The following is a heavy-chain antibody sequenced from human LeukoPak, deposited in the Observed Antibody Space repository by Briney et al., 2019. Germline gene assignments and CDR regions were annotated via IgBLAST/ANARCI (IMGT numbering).Heavy chain of an antibody. Sequence: SETLSLTCTVSGGSISSYYWGWIRQPPGKGLEWIGYIYYSGSTNYNPSLKSRVTISVDTSKNQFSLKLSSVTAADTAVYYCARGQQQLVPLGYWGQGTLVTVSS. CDR1: GGSISSYY. D-gene: IGHD6-13*01. J-gene: IGHJ4*02. V-gene: IGHV4-59*01. CDR2: IYYSGST. CDR3: ARGQQQLVPLGY.